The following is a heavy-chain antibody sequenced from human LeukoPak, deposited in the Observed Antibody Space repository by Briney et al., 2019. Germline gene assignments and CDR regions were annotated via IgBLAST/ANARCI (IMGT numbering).Heavy chain of an antibody. CDR2: IKQDGSEE. CDR3: ASVGY. Sequence: GGSLRLSCEASGFTFSSYWMSWVRQAPGKGLEWVANIKQDGSEEYYVDSVKGRFTISRDNAKKSLHLQMNSLRAEDTAVYYCASVGYWGQGTLVTVSS. CDR1: GFTFSSYW. V-gene: IGHV3-7*01. J-gene: IGHJ4*02.